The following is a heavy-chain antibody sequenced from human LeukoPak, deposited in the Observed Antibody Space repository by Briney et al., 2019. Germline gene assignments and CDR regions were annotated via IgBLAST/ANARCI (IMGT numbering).Heavy chain of an antibody. J-gene: IGHJ4*02. CDR1: GFTFSSYA. CDR2: ISYDGSNK. V-gene: IGHV3-30-3*01. CDR3: ARDRRRGYSYGTIFDY. D-gene: IGHD5-18*01. Sequence: GGSLRLSCAASGFTFSSYAMHWVRQAPGKGLEWVAVISYDGSNKYYADSVKGRFTISRDNSKNTLYLQMNSLRAEDAAVYYCARDRRRGYSYGTIFDYWGQGTLVTVSS.